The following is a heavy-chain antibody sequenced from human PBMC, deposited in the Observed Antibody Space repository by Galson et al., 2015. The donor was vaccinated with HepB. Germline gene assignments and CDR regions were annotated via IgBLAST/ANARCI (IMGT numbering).Heavy chain of an antibody. J-gene: IGHJ2*01. Sequence: SLRLSCAASGFIVSSNYMTWVRQAPGKGLECVSVIYTGNSTYYADSVKGRFTISRDNSKNTLYLQMNSLGAEDTAVYYCARGSGDYFDLWYFDLWGRGTLVTVSS. D-gene: IGHD3-9*01. CDR2: IYTGNST. CDR1: GFIVSSNY. CDR3: ARGSGDYFDLWYFDL. V-gene: IGHV3-53*01.